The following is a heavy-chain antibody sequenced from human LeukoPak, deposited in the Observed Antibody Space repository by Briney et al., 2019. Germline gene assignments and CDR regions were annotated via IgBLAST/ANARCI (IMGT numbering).Heavy chain of an antibody. D-gene: IGHD3-16*01. CDR3: ASTARSYDYVWGSYDY. CDR2: IYYSGST. CDR1: GDSISSSSSY. J-gene: IGHJ4*02. Sequence: SETLSLTCSVSGDSISSSSSYWGWIRQPPGKGLEWIGSIYYSGSTYYNTSLKSRVTISVDTSKNQFSLKLSSVTAADTAVYYCASTARSYDYVWGSYDYWGQGTLVTVSS. V-gene: IGHV4-39*01.